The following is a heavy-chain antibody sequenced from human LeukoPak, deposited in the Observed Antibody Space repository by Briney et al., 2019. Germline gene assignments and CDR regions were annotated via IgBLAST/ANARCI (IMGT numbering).Heavy chain of an antibody. D-gene: IGHD1-26*01. J-gene: IGHJ3*02. CDR1: GGSISSYY. CDR2: ICYSGST. Sequence: SETLSLTCTVSGGSISSYYWSWIRQPPGKGLEWIGYICYSGSTNYNPSLKSRVTISVDTSKNQFSLKLSSVTAADTAVYYCARHAEGRWELLPPSYAFDIWGQGTMVTVSS. CDR3: ARHAEGRWELLPPSYAFDI. V-gene: IGHV4-59*08.